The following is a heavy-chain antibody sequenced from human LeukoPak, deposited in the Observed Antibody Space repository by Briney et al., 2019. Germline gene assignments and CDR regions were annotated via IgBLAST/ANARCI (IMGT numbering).Heavy chain of an antibody. CDR2: IKSKTDGGTT. CDR3: TPAVEVVPAAMDY. CDR1: GFTFSNAW. J-gene: IGHJ4*02. Sequence: GGSLRLSCAASGFTFSNAWMSWVRQAPGKGLEWVGRIKSKTDGGTTDYAAPVKGRFTISRDDSKNTLYLQMNSLKTEDTAVYYCTPAVEVVPAAMDYWGQGTLVTVSS. V-gene: IGHV3-15*01. D-gene: IGHD2-2*01.